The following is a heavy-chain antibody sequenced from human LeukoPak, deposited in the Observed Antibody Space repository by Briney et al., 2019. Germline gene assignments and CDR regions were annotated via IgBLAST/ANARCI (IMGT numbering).Heavy chain of an antibody. Sequence: GGSLRLSCAASGFSFSTYHMNWVRQAPGKGLEWVSSISGSSINMYYADSVKGRFTISRDNAKNSLYLQMNSLRAEDTAVYYCAREFLQEEFDYWGQGTLVTVSS. CDR3: AREFLQEEFDY. CDR2: ISGSSINM. D-gene: IGHD3-3*01. J-gene: IGHJ4*02. CDR1: GFSFSTYH. V-gene: IGHV3-21*01.